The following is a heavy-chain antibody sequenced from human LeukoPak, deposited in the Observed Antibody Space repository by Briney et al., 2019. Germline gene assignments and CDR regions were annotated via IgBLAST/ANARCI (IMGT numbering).Heavy chain of an antibody. J-gene: IGHJ6*02. CDR1: GFPVSSNY. CDR3: ARGPVAPYYGLDV. V-gene: IGHV3-53*01. Sequence: GGSLGLSCAASGFPVSSNYMSWVRQPPGKGLEWVSVIYSGGSTYYAKSVKGRFTISRDNSKNTLYLQMNSLRVEDTAVYYCARGPVAPYYGLDVWGQGTTVTVSS. CDR2: IYSGGST. D-gene: IGHD2-15*01.